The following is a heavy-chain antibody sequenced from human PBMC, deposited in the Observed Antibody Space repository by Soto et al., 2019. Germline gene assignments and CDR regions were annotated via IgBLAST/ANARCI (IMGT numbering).Heavy chain of an antibody. D-gene: IGHD2-21*02. CDR2: IKEDGSEK. CDR3: ARDSSAFCGGDCEFDS. Sequence: GGSLRLSCAASGFTFSTYWMSWVRQAPGKGLEWVANIKEDGSEKYYVDSVKGRFTISRDNAKNSLFLQMNSLRAEDTAVYYCARDSSAFCGGDCEFDSWGQGTLVTVSS. J-gene: IGHJ4*02. V-gene: IGHV3-7*05. CDR1: GFTFSTYW.